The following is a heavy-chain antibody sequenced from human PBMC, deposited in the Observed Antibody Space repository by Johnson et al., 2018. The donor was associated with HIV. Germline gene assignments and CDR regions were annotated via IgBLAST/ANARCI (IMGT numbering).Heavy chain of an antibody. CDR1: GFSFSDYY. CDR2: MSSSGTTI. D-gene: IGHD1-26*01. V-gene: IGHV3-11*04. Sequence: QVQLVESGGGLVKPGGSLRLSCLASGFSFSDYYMSWIRQAPGKGLEWISYMSSSGTTIYHAESVKGRFTISRDNAKNSLYLQMNSLRVEDTAVYYCATSGSHFAFDIWGQGTMVTVSS. J-gene: IGHJ3*02. CDR3: ATSGSHFAFDI.